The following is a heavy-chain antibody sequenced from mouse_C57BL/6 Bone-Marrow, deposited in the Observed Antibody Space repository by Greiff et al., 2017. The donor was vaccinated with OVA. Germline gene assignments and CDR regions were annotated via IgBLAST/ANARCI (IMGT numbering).Heavy chain of an antibody. V-gene: IGHV1-39*01. Sequence: FHVKQSGPELVKPGASVKISCKASGYSFTDYNMNWVKQSNGKSLEWIGVINPNYGTTSYNQKFKGKATLTVDQSSSTAYMQLNSLTSEDSAVYYCAREGGIYYDYDGDYWGQGTSVTVSS. D-gene: IGHD2-4*01. CDR3: AREGGIYYDYDGDY. CDR1: GYSFTDYN. CDR2: INPNYGTT. J-gene: IGHJ4*01.